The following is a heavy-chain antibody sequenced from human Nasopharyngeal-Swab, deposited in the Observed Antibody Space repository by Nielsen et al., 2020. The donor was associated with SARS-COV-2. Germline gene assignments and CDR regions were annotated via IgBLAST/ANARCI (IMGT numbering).Heavy chain of an antibody. D-gene: IGHD3-22*01. CDR2: ISAYNGNT. Sequence: WVRQAPGQGLEWMGWISAYNGNTNYAQKLQGRVTMTTDTSTSTAYMELSSLRSDDTAVYYCARVPGYYDRYGMDVWGQGTTVTVSS. CDR3: ARVPGYYDRYGMDV. J-gene: IGHJ6*02. V-gene: IGHV1-18*01.